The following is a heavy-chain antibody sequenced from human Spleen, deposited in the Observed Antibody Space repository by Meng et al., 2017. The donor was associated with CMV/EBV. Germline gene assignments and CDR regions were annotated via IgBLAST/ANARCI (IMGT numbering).Heavy chain of an antibody. CDR3: AAGKREVPTFFEH. D-gene: IGHD2-2*01. CDR1: GFTVSSNH. J-gene: IGHJ4*02. Sequence: GESLKISCAASGFTVSSNHMSWVRQAPGKGLEWVSSVSGSGVYTYFADSVKGRFAISRDNFKNTMFLQMNSLRVEDTAVYYCAAGKREVPTFFEHWGQGLLVTVSS. V-gene: IGHV3-23*01. CDR2: VSGSGVYT.